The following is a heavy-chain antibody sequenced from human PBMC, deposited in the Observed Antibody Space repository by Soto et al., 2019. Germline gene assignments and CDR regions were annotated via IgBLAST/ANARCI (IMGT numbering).Heavy chain of an antibody. D-gene: IGHD2-15*01. V-gene: IGHV1-46*01. J-gene: IGHJ1*01. Sequence: QVQLVQAGAEVKKPGASVKVSCKASVYIFTAYYMHWVRQAPGQGLESNGVVNPSGGSTNYAQKYQGRINMTRDTSTSTVYMDLSSLTSENTPVYYCAREENCSDGICFSESFQRVVQGTQVTVSS. CDR3: AREENCSDGICFSESFQR. CDR1: VYIFTAYY. CDR2: VNPSGGST.